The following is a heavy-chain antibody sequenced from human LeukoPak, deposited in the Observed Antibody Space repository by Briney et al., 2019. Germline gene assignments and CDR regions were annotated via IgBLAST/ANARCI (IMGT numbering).Heavy chain of an antibody. CDR3: ARGDYGDYLSDY. J-gene: IGHJ4*02. V-gene: IGHV3-9*01. CDR1: GFTFDDYA. Sequence: QPGGSLRLSCAASGFTFDDYAMHWVRQAPGKGLEWVSGISWNSGSIGYADSVKGRFTISRDNAKNSLYLQMNSLRSDDTAVYYCARGDYGDYLSDYWGQGTLVTVSS. D-gene: IGHD4-17*01. CDR2: ISWNSGSI.